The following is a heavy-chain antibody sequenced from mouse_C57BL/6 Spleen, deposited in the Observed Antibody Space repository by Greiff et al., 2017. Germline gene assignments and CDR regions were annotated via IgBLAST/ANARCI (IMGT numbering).Heavy chain of an antibody. CDR1: GFTFSSYA. J-gene: IGHJ3*01. CDR3: ARGYDGLAY. Sequence: EVKLVESGGGLVKPGGSLKLSCAASGFTFSSYAMSWVRRTPEKRLEWVATISDGGSYTYYPDNVKGRFTSSRDNAKNNLYLQMSHLKSEDTAMYYCARGYDGLAYWGQGTLVTVSA. V-gene: IGHV5-4*03. CDR2: ISDGGSYT. D-gene: IGHD2-3*01.